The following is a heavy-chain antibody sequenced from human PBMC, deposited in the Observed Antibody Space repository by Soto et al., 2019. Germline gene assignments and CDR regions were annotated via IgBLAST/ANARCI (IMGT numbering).Heavy chain of an antibody. Sequence: QVQLVQSGAEVKKPGSSVKVSCKLSGGTFSSYGISWVRQAPGQGLEWMGGLIPFFGTTNYAKKFQGRVTITANKCTSTAYIELSTRRSEATAGYYCAREERKITATMNYFHDMDVWGQGTTVTFSS. CDR2: LIPFFGTT. CDR1: GGTFSSYG. D-gene: IGHD1-7*01. J-gene: IGHJ6*02. V-gene: IGHV1-69*06. CDR3: AREERKITATMNYFHDMDV.